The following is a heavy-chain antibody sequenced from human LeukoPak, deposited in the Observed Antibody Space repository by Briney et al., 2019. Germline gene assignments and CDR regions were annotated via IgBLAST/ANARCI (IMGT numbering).Heavy chain of an antibody. J-gene: IGHJ4*02. Sequence: GGSLRLSCAASGFTVSSNYMSWVRQAPGKGLEWVSVIYSGGSTYYADSVKGRFTISRDNSKNTLYLQMNSLRAEDTAVHYCARDMDWNYLGVFDYWGQGTLVTASS. CDR3: ARDMDWNYLGVFDY. V-gene: IGHV3-66*01. D-gene: IGHD1-7*01. CDR1: GFTVSSNY. CDR2: IYSGGST.